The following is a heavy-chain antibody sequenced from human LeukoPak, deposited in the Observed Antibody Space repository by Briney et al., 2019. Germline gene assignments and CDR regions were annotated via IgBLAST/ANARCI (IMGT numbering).Heavy chain of an antibody. D-gene: IGHD2-2*01. CDR3: AKDLGPRGYCSSTSCFELGAFDY. V-gene: IGHV3-23*01. Sequence: GGSLRLSCAASGFTFSSYGMSWVRKAPGKGLEWVSAISGSGGSTYYADSVKGRFTISRDNSKNTLYLQMNSLRAEDAAVYYCAKDLGPRGYCSSTSCFELGAFDYWGQGTLVTVSS. J-gene: IGHJ4*02. CDR1: GFTFSSYG. CDR2: ISGSGGST.